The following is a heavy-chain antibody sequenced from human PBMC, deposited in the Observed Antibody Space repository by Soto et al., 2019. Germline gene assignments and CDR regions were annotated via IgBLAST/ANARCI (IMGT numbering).Heavy chain of an antibody. Sequence: QVPVVQSGAEVKQPGASVKVSCKASGYTFTNYGITWVRQAPGQGLEWLGWISAYNGNTNYAQKLQDRVTMTTVTSTITAYKEMRGQISDEPAVYYCARAEQDLGRSRRVWFDPWCQVALVSVSS. CDR3: ARAEQDLGRSRRVWFDP. CDR1: GYTFTNYG. V-gene: IGHV1-18*01. CDR2: ISAYNGNT. J-gene: IGHJ5*02. D-gene: IGHD1-26*01.